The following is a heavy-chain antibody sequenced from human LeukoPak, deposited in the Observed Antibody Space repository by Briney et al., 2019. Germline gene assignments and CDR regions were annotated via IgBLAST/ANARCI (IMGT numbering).Heavy chain of an antibody. Sequence: GESLKISCKGSGYSFTSYWIGWVRQMPGKGLEWMGISYPGDSDTRYSPSFQGQVTISADKSISTAYLQWSSLKASDTAMYYCARRGGRGGYYDSSGPLDPWGQGTLVTVSS. D-gene: IGHD3-22*01. CDR1: GYSFTSYW. CDR3: ARRGGRGGYYDSSGPLDP. J-gene: IGHJ5*02. V-gene: IGHV5-51*01. CDR2: SYPGDSDT.